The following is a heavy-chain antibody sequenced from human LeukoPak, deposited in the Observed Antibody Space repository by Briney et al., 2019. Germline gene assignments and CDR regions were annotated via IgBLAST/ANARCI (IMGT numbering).Heavy chain of an antibody. CDR3: VHRRVAGIAVTGHFDY. V-gene: IGHV2-5*02. D-gene: IGHD6-19*01. CDR2: IYWDDDK. J-gene: IGHJ4*02. Sequence: SGPTLVNPTQTLTLTCTFPGFSLSTSGVGVGWIRQPPGKALEWLALIYWDDDKRYRPSLKRRLTITKDTSKNQVVLTMTNMDPVDTGTYYCVHRRVAGIAVTGHFDYWGQGTLVTVSS. CDR1: GFSLSTSGVG.